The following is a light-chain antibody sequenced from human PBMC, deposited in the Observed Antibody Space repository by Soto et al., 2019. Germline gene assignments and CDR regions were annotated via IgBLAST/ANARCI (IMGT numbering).Light chain of an antibody. V-gene: IGKV1-5*01. Sequence: MTQSPLSLPVTPGEPASISCRSSQSLLHSNGYNYLAWYQQQPGKAPKLLIYDASSLESGVPSRFSGSGSGTEFTLTISSLQPDDFATYYCQQYNNYWTFGQGTKVDIK. J-gene: IGKJ1*01. CDR2: DAS. CDR1: QSLLHSNGYNY. CDR3: QQYNNYWT.